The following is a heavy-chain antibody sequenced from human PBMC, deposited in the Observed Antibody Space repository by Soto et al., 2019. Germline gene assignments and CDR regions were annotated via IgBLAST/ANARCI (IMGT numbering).Heavy chain of an antibody. D-gene: IGHD3-3*01. CDR1: GFTFSSCA. V-gene: IGHV3-30-3*01. J-gene: IGHJ4*02. Sequence: QVQLVESGGGVVQPGRSPRLSCAASGFTFSSCAMHWVRQAPGKGLEWVALISYDGSNKYYADSVKGRFTISRDNSKNTXXLQMNSLRAEDTAVYYCARDKRDLRFLEWSYYFDYWGQGTLVTVSS. CDR2: ISYDGSNK. CDR3: ARDKRDLRFLEWSYYFDY.